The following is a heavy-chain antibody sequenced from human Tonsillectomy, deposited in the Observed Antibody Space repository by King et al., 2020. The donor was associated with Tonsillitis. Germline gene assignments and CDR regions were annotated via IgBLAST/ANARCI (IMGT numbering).Heavy chain of an antibody. CDR1: GLPFSHAW. CDR2: IKSKTEGGTT. D-gene: IGHD3-22*01. CDR3: STAMIVTGLDV. J-gene: IGHJ6*02. Sequence: VQLVESGGGLVKPGGSLRLSCAASGLPFSHAWMAWVRQTPGKGREWVGRIKSKTEGGTTDYAAPVKGRINISRDDSEDMLYLQMNNLTTEDTAVYYCSTAMIVTGLDVWGQGTTVAVSS. V-gene: IGHV3-15*01.